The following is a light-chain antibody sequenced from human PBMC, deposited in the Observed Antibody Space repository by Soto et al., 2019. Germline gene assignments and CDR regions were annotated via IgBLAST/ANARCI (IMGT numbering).Light chain of an antibody. V-gene: IGLV2-8*01. CDR3: SSYAGSNNFV. CDR2: EVT. J-gene: IGLJ1*01. CDR1: SSDVGYYDY. Sequence: QSALTQPPSASGFPGQSVTISCTRTSSDVGYYDYVSWYQQHPGKAPKLVIYEVTKRPSGVPDRVSASKYRNTASLTVSGLRAEDEADYYCSSYAGSNNFVFGSGTKVTVL.